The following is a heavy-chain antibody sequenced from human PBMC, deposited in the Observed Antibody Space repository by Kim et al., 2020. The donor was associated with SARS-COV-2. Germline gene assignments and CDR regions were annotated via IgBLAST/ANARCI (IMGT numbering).Heavy chain of an antibody. CDR3: ARSQSGFGESDYYYYGMDV. CDR2: IYTSGST. Sequence: SETLSLTCTVSGGSISSYYWSWIRQPAGKGLEWIGRIYTSGSTNYNPSLKSRVTMSVDTSKNQFSLKLSSVTAADTAVYYCARSQSGFGESDYYYYGMDVWGQGTTVTVSS. J-gene: IGHJ6*02. V-gene: IGHV4-4*07. CDR1: GGSISSYY. D-gene: IGHD3-10*01.